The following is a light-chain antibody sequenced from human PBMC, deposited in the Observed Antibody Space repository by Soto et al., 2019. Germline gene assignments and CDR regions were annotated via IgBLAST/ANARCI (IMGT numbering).Light chain of an antibody. CDR3: QQYHNWWT. CDR1: QSVSSN. J-gene: IGKJ1*01. CDR2: AAS. V-gene: IGKV3-15*01. Sequence: EIVMTQSPATLSVSPGERATLSCRASQSVSSNLAWYQQKPGQAPRLLIYAASTRATGITARFSGSGSGTEFTLTISSLQSEDFAVYYCQQYHNWWTFGQGTKVEIK.